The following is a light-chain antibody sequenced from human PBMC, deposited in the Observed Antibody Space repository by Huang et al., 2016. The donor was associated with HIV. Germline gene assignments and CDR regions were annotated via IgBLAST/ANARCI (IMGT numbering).Light chain of an antibody. J-gene: IGKJ3*01. CDR2: WAS. CDR3: QQYYSSPFT. CDR1: QTILHDSESRNY. Sequence: DIVMTQSPDSLAVSLGERATINCKSSQTILHDSESRNYLAWDKQKPGQPPKLLIHWASIRKSGVPDRFIGSGSGTDFTLTISSLQAEDVAVYYCQQYYSSPFTFGPGTNVDI. V-gene: IGKV4-1*01.